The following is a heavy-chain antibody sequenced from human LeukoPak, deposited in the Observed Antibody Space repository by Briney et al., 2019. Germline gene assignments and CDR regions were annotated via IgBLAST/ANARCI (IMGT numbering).Heavy chain of an antibody. D-gene: IGHD5-24*01. CDR1: GFTFSSYW. CDR2: ISDEGSHT. V-gene: IGHV3-74*01. Sequence: GGSLRLSCAASGFTFSSYWMHWVRQAPGKGLVWVSRISDEGSHTFYADSVKGRFAMSRDNAKNTLYLQMNSLRAEDTAVYYCAGVTGGYNLVDYWGQGTLVTVSS. J-gene: IGHJ4*02. CDR3: AGVTGGYNLVDY.